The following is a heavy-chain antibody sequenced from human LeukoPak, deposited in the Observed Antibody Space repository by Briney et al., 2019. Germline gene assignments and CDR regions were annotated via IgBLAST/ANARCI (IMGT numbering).Heavy chain of an antibody. CDR3: ARHLYDSSGSMPDY. CDR1: GYSLSSGYY. V-gene: IGHV4-38-2*02. CDR2: IYHSGST. J-gene: IGHJ4*02. Sequence: SETLSLTCTVSGYSLSSGYYWGWGRQPPGKGLEWIGRIYHSGSTHYNPSLKRRVTISVDTYKNQFSLKVSAVAAADTAVYYCARHLYDSSGSMPDYWSQGTLVTVSS. D-gene: IGHD3-22*01.